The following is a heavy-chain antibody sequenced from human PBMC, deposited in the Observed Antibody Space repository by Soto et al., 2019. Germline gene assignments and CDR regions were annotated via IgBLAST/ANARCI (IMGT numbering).Heavy chain of an antibody. CDR3: ARARITIFGVVIIPYRFEP. J-gene: IGHJ5*02. D-gene: IGHD3-3*01. CDR1: GGSISSYY. Sequence: SETLSLTCTVSGGSISSYYWSWIRQPPGKGLEWIGEINHSGSTNYNPSLKSRVTISVDTSKNQFSLKLSSVTAADTAVYYCARARITIFGVVIIPYRFEPWGQGTLVTVSS. V-gene: IGHV4-34*01. CDR2: INHSGST.